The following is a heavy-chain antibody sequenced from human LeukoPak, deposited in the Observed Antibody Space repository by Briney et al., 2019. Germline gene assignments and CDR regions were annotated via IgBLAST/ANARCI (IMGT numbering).Heavy chain of an antibody. CDR1: GGSISSCNW. D-gene: IGHD6-13*01. CDR3: AIPAGYSSSWYAGPFDY. J-gene: IGHJ4*02. V-gene: IGHV4-4*02. Sequence: SGTLSLTCAVSGGSISSCNWWSWVRQPPGKGLEWIGEIYHSGSTNYNPSLKSRVTISVDKSKNQFSLKLSSVTAADTAVYYCAIPAGYSSSWYAGPFDYWGQGTLVTVSS. CDR2: IYHSGST.